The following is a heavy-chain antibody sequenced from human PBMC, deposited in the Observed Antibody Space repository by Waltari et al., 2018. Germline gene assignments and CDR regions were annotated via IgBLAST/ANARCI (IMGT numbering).Heavy chain of an antibody. Sequence: QVQLVESGGGVVQPGRSLRLSCEASGFTFSSYGMHWVRQAPGKGLEWVEIIWYDGSTKYYADSVKGRFTISRDNSKNTLFLQMDSPRVEDTAVYYCAKQGSASLKWFDPWGLGTLVTVSS. CDR3: AKQGSASLKWFDP. D-gene: IGHD2-2*01. J-gene: IGHJ5*02. CDR1: GFTFSSYG. CDR2: IWYDGSTK. V-gene: IGHV3-33*06.